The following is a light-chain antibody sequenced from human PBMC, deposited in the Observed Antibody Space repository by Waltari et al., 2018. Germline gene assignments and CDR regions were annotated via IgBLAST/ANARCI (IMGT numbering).Light chain of an antibody. V-gene: IGKV3-15*01. Sequence: EIVMTQSPATLSVSPGERATLPCRASQSVSSNLAWYQQKPGQAPRLLIYGASTRATGSRARFSGSGSGTEFTLTISSLQSEDFAVYYCQQYNNWPPWTFGQGTKVEIK. CDR2: GAS. CDR3: QQYNNWPPWT. CDR1: QSVSSN. J-gene: IGKJ1*01.